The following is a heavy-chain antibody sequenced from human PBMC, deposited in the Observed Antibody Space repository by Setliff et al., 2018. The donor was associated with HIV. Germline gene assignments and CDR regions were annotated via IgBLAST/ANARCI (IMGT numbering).Heavy chain of an antibody. CDR2: IGSYSGYT. J-gene: IGHJ5*02. Sequence: GASVKVSCKASGDAFTDYYIHWVRQAPGQGLEWMGWIGSYSGYTIYAQKFQDSLTMTTDTSTTTASMELRSLRSDDTAVYHCVRGHCNSDKCWYTWFDPWGQGTLVTVSS. CDR3: VRGHCNSDKCWYTWFDP. CDR1: GDAFTDYY. V-gene: IGHV1-18*04. D-gene: IGHD2-2*01.